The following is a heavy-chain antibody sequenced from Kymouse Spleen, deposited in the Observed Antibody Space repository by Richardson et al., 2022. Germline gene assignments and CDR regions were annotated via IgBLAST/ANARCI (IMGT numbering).Heavy chain of an antibody. J-gene: IGHJ6*02. V-gene: IGHV3-30*18. CDR2: ISYDGSNK. D-gene: IGHD2-8*01. Sequence: QVQLVESGGGVVQPGRSLRLSCAASGFTFSSYGMHWVRQAPGKGLEWVAVISYDGSNKYYADSVKGRFTISRDNSKNTLYLQMNSLRAEDTAVYYCAKERGCTNGVCWGMDVWGQGTTVTVSS. CDR3: AKERGCTNGVCWGMDV. CDR1: GFTFSSYG.